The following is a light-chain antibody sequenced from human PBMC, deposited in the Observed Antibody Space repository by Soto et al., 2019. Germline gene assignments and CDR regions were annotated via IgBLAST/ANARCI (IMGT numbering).Light chain of an antibody. CDR2: DAS. Sequence: EVVLTQSPATLSLSPGERATLSCRASESIGNYLAWYQQKLGQAPKLLIYDASHRPIGIPGRFSGDGSGTVFTLTISSLVPEDFAVYYCQWRSDWPPRLTFGGGTKVEIK. J-gene: IGKJ4*01. CDR3: QWRSDWPPRLT. V-gene: IGKV3-11*01. CDR1: ESIGNY.